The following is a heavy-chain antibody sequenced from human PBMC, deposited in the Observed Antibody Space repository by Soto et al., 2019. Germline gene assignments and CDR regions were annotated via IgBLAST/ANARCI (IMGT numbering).Heavy chain of an antibody. Sequence: ASVKVSCKASGYTFTSYGISWVRQAPVQGLEWMGWISAYNGNTNYAQKLQGRVTMTTDTYTSTDYMELRSLRSDDTAVYYCARAYCGGDCYSVSGAFDIWGQGTMVTVSS. J-gene: IGHJ3*02. V-gene: IGHV1-18*01. D-gene: IGHD2-21*02. CDR1: GYTFTSYG. CDR2: ISAYNGNT. CDR3: ARAYCGGDCYSVSGAFDI.